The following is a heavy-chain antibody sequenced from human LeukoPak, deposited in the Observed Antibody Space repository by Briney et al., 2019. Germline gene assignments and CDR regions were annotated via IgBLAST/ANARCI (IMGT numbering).Heavy chain of an antibody. CDR1: GFTFSDDY. J-gene: IGHJ4*02. V-gene: IGHV3-11*01. CDR3: ATSARALSHYFDY. Sequence: GGCLRLSCAAPGFTFSDDYMSWIRQGPGKGLEWVSYISSSGSIIYYADSVKGRFTISRDNAKNSLYLQMNSLRAEDTAVYYCATSARALSHYFDYWGQGTLVTVSS. D-gene: IGHD1-26*01. CDR2: ISSSGSII.